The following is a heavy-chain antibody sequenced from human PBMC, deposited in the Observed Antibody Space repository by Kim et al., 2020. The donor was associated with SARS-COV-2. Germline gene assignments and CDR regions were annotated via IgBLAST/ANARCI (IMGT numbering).Heavy chain of an antibody. J-gene: IGHJ4*02. V-gene: IGHV3-53*01. CDR3: ARMDSSGWYYFDY. Sequence: CADSVKGRFTISRDNSKNTLYLQMNSLRAEDTAVYYCARMDSSGWYYFDYWGQGTLVTVSS. D-gene: IGHD6-19*01.